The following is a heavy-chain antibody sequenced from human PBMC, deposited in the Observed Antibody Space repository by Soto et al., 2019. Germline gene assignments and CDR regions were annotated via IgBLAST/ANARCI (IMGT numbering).Heavy chain of an antibody. V-gene: IGHV1-46*01. J-gene: IGHJ4*02. Sequence: GASVKVSCKASGYTFTSYYMHWVRQAPGQGLEWMGIINPSGGSTSYAQKFQGRVTMTRDTSTSTVYMELSSLRSEDTAVYYCAKTIYDILTGYYNGPFDYWGQGTLVTVSS. CDR3: AKTIYDILTGYYNGPFDY. CDR2: INPSGGST. D-gene: IGHD3-9*01. CDR1: GYTFTSYY.